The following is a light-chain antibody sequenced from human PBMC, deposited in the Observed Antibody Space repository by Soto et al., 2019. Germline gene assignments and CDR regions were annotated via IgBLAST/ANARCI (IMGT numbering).Light chain of an antibody. CDR2: AAS. J-gene: IGKJ4*01. Sequence: DMEMTQSPSSLSASVGDRVTITCRASQSISNYLNWYQHKPGKVPKLLIYAASSLQSGVPTRFSGSGSGTHFTLTINSQQPEDFATYYCQQSYGTPLTFGGGTKIEIK. V-gene: IGKV1-39*01. CDR3: QQSYGTPLT. CDR1: QSISNY.